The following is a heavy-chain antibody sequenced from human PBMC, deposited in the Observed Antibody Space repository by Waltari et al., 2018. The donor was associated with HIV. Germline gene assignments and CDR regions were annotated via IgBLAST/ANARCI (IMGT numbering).Heavy chain of an antibody. CDR3: ALNGGIGTKYFDS. J-gene: IGHJ4*02. CDR1: GFFLTSYGLG. Sequence: QITLKESGPTLVKPTQTLTLTCSFSGFFLTSYGLGVGWIRQSPGEAPEWLALVYWDDDKRYTPSLKNRLTITKDTSKNQVVLSMTNMDPVDTGTYYCALNGGIGTKYFDSWGQGTLVTVSS. CDR2: VYWDDDK. V-gene: IGHV2-5*02. D-gene: IGHD2-21*01.